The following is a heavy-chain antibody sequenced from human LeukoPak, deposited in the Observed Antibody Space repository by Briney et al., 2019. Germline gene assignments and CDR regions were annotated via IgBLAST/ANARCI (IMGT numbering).Heavy chain of an antibody. J-gene: IGHJ5*02. D-gene: IGHD2-21*01. Sequence: SETLSLNCAVSGVSVSDYYWSWIRQSPEKGLEWIGEVSPGGYTTYNPSLRSRVIISEDTSENQLSLNVTSVTAADTALYYCARIRCGRGQARCYNHWAQGSLATVSS. V-gene: IGHV4-34*01. CDR2: VSPGGYT. CDR3: ARIRCGRGQARCYNH. CDR1: GVSVSDYY.